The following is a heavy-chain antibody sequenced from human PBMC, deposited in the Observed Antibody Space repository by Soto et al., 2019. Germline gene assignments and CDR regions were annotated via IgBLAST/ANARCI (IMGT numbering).Heavy chain of an antibody. Sequence: PSETLSLTCAVSGGSISSGGYSWSWIRQPPGKGLEWIGYIYHSGSTYYNPSLKSRVTISVDTSKNQFSLKLSSVTAADTAVYYCARTYYYDSSGYYAFDPWGQGTLVTVSS. CDR2: IYHSGST. CDR3: ARTYYYDSSGYYAFDP. CDR1: GGSISSGGYS. V-gene: IGHV4-30-2*01. J-gene: IGHJ5*02. D-gene: IGHD3-22*01.